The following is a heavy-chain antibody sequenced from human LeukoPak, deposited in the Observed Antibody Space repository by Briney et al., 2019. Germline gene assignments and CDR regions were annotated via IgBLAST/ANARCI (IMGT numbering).Heavy chain of an antibody. J-gene: IGHJ4*02. D-gene: IGHD1-26*01. CDR3: ARVVGASHHTVDY. CDR1: GFTVSAYS. CDR2: IYSGDRT. Sequence: GGSLRLSCAASGFTVSAYSVGWVRQAPGKGLEWLSLIYSGDRTYHADSVKGRFTVSRDDSENTLSLQMNSLRVEDTALYFCARVVGASHHTVDYWGQGALVTVSS. V-gene: IGHV3-53*01.